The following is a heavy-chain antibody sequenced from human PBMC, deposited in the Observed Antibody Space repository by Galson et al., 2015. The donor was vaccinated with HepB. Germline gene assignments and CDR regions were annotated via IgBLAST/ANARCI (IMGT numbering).Heavy chain of an antibody. D-gene: IGHD2-8*01. CDR3: ARGGLMVYAIRWQYYYYGMDV. V-gene: IGHV3-21*01. CDR1: GFTFSSYS. J-gene: IGHJ6*02. Sequence: SLRLSCAASGFTFSSYSMNWVRQAPGKGLEWVSSISSSSSYIYYADSVKGRFTISRDNAKNSLYLQMNSLRAEDTAVYYCARGGLMVYAIRWQYYYYGMDVWGQGTTVTVSS. CDR2: ISSSSSYI.